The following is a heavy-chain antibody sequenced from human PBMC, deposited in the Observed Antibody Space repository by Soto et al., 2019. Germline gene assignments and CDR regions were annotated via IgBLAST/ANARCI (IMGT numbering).Heavy chain of an antibody. CDR3: AKDRGYYSSSLPFY. CDR1: GSSFSSYG. J-gene: IGHJ4*02. V-gene: IGHV3-30*18. D-gene: IGHD6-13*01. Sequence: QVQLVESGGGVVQPGRSLRLSCAASGSSFSSYGLHWVRQVPGKGLEWVAVISYDGTDKHYADSVKGRFTFSRDNSKNTVYLQMNSLRAEDTDVYYCAKDRGYYSSSLPFYWGQGTLVTVSS. CDR2: ISYDGTDK.